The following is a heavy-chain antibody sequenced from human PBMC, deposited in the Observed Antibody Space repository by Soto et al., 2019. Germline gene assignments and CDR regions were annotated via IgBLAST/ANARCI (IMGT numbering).Heavy chain of an antibody. CDR1: VFSFAGYA. V-gene: IGHV3-23*01. J-gene: IGHJ4*02. CDR3: AKTETFNGYYNAFDY. D-gene: IGHD3-9*01. Sequence: PWWSLRLSCSASVFSFAGYALTWVRLAPGKGLEWVASISGGGGSTYYTDSVKGRFSISRDNSNRVVYLQMGSLTAGDTAVYYCAKTETFNGYYNAFDYWGQGTRVTVSS. CDR2: ISGGGGST.